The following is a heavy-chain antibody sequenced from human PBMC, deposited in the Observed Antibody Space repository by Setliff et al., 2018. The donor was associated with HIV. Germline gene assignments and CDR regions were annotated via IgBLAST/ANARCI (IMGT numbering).Heavy chain of an antibody. D-gene: IGHD3-16*01. V-gene: IGHV4-34*01. CDR3: ARGFGVMDV. CDR1: GGSFSGYY. Sequence: KASETLSLTCAVYGGSFSGYYWSWIRQPPGKGLEWIGDISHSGSTNYNPSLKSRVTISVDTSKKQFSLKLNSVTAADTAVYYCARGFGVMDVWAKGTTVTVSS. J-gene: IGHJ6*04. CDR2: ISHSGST.